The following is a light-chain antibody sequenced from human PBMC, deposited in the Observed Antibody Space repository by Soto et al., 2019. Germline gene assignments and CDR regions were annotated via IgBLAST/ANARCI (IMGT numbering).Light chain of an antibody. CDR3: CSYAGSNICV. J-gene: IGLJ1*01. CDR2: EVT. V-gene: IGLV2-8*01. Sequence: QSALTQPPSASGSPGQSVTISCTGTGSDVGGYNYVSWYQQHPGKAPKLMIYEVTKRPSGVPDRFSGSKSGNTASLTVSGIQAEDEADYACCSYAGSNICVLGTGTNVT. CDR1: GSDVGGYNY.